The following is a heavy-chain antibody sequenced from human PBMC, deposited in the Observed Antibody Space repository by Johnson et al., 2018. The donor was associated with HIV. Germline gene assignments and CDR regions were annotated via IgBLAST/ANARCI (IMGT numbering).Heavy chain of an antibody. D-gene: IGHD1-26*01. CDR2: IWYDGSNK. J-gene: IGHJ3*02. Sequence: QVQLVESGGGLVQPGGSLRLSCAASGFTFTTYIMHWVRQAPGTGLEWVAVIWYDGSNKYYADSVKGRFTISRDNSKNTLYLQMNSLRAEDTAVYYCAKDLFTEREDDVFDIWGQGTMVTVSS. CDR3: AKDLFTEREDDVFDI. CDR1: GFTFTTYI. V-gene: IGHV3-33*06.